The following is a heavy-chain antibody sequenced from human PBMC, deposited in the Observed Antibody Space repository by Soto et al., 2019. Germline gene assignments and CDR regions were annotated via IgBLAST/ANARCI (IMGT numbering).Heavy chain of an antibody. J-gene: IGHJ6*02. CDR3: VSYSGYSYYSGMDD. V-gene: IGHV1-69*01. D-gene: IGHD5-12*01. CDR2: IIPIFGTA. Sequence: QVQLVQSGAEVKKPGSSVKVSCKASGGTFSSYAISWVRQAPGQGLEWMGGIIPIFGTANYAKKFQGRVTITADESTSTAYMELSSLSSEDTAVYYCVSYSGYSYYSGMDDWGQGTTVTVSS. CDR1: GGTFSSYA.